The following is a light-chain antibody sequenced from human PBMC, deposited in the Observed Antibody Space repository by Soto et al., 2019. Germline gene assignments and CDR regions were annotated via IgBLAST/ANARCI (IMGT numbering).Light chain of an antibody. J-gene: IGKJ4*01. CDR2: AAS. CDR3: QQSYSTPLT. CDR1: QSISSY. V-gene: IGKV1-39*01. Sequence: DIQMTQSPSSLSASVGDRVTITCRASQSISSYLNWYQQKPGKAPKLLIYAASSLQSGVPSRFSGSGSGTDFTLTISSLQSEDFATYYSQQSYSTPLTFGGGTKVDIK.